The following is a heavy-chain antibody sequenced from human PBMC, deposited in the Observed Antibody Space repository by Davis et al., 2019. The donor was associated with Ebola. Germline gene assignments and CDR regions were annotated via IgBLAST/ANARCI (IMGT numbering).Heavy chain of an antibody. D-gene: IGHD6-13*01. CDR1: GFTFSSYA. Sequence: GESLKISCAASGFTFSSYAMHWVRQAPGKGLEWVAVISYDGSNKYYADSVKGRFTISRDNSKNTLYLQMNSLRAEDTAVYYCARGLSSAAGFLFDYWGQGTLVTVSS. J-gene: IGHJ4*02. V-gene: IGHV3-30*04. CDR2: ISYDGSNK. CDR3: ARGLSSAAGFLFDY.